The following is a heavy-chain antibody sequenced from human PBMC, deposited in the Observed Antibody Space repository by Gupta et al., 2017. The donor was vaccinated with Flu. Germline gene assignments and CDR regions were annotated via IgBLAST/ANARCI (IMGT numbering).Heavy chain of an antibody. CDR2: TNPRIGNT. CDR1: GYTFTNYD. D-gene: IGHD3-10*01. CDR3: SRANRGMDV. Sequence: QVQLVQSGAEVKKPGASVKVSCKTSGYTFTNYDINWVRQPTGQGLEWMGWTNPRIGNTGYAQQFQGRVTMTWDTSTSTAYMELSGLRSEDTAVYFCSRANRGMDVWGQGTTVTVSS. J-gene: IGHJ6*02. V-gene: IGHV1-8*01.